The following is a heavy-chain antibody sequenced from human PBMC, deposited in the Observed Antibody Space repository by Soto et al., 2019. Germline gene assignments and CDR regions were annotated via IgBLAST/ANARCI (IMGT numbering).Heavy chain of an antibody. CDR2: IYYTGST. V-gene: IGHV4-31*03. CDR3: ARGPYSSSFVY. J-gene: IGHJ4*02. Sequence: TLSLTCTVSGGSISGGGHNWSWIRQLPGKGLEWIGYIYYTGSTYYNPSLKSRVTISVDTSKNQFSLKLGSVTAADTAVYYCARGPYSSSFVYWGRGALVTVSS. CDR1: GGSISGGGHN. D-gene: IGHD6-13*01.